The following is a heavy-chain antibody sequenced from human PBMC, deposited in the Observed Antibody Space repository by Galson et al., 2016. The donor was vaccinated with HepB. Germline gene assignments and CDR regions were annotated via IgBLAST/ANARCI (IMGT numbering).Heavy chain of an antibody. CDR1: GFTLTEVS. D-gene: IGHD5-24*01. Sequence: SVKVSCKVSGFTLTEVSMHWVRQAPGKGLEWMGGFDPEDAEAIYAQNFQGRVSMTEDTSTDTAYMELSSLRSEDTAVYYCAAACLVGSDDGFDIWGLGTMVTVSS. CDR3: AAACLVGSDDGFDI. V-gene: IGHV1-24*01. J-gene: IGHJ3*02. CDR2: FDPEDAEA.